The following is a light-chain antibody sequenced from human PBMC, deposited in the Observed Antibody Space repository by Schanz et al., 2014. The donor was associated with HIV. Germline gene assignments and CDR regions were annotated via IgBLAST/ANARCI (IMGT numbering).Light chain of an antibody. J-gene: IGKJ1*01. CDR3: QQYGSSPRT. V-gene: IGKV3-20*01. CDR1: QSVSSSY. CDR2: DAS. Sequence: EIVLTQSPGTLSLSPGERATLSCRASQSVSSSYLAWYQQKPGQAPRLIIYDASNRATGVPARFSGSGSGTDFTLTISRLEPEDFAVYYCQQYGSSPRTFGQGTKVEIK.